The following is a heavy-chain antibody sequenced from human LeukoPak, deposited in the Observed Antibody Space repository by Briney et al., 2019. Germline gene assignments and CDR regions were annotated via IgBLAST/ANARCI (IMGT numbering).Heavy chain of an antibody. CDR1: GYTFTDSY. CDR3: AKDHSGSYEY. V-gene: IGHV1-2*06. Sequence: GASVKVSCKASGYTFTDSYIHWVRQAPGQGLEWMGLLHPNTGDTFYAQKFRGRVTVTRDTSISTAYMELNRLTSDDTAVYYCAKDHSGSYEYWAQGTLVTISS. J-gene: IGHJ4*02. D-gene: IGHD1-26*01. CDR2: LHPNTGDT.